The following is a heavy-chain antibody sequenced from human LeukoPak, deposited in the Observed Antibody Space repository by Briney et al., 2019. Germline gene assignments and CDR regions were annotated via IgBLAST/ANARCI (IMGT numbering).Heavy chain of an antibody. V-gene: IGHV1-2*02. Sequence: ASVKVSCRASGYSFTGYYMHWVRQAPGQGLEWMGWINPHSGDTGYAQKFQGRVTMTRDMSITTTYMELTRLRSDDTAFYYCARWDGYSSSPDYWGQGSLVTVSS. J-gene: IGHJ4*02. CDR1: GYSFTGYY. CDR3: ARWDGYSSSPDY. CDR2: INPHSGDT. D-gene: IGHD6-13*01.